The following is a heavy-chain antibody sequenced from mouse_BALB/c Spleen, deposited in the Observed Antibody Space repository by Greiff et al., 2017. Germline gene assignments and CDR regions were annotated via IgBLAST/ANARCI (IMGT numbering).Heavy chain of an antibody. J-gene: IGHJ1*01. CDR1: GYTFTNYW. Sequence: VQLQQSGAELVRPGTSVKISCKASGYTFTNYWLGWVKQRPGHGLEWIGDIYPGGGYTNYNEKFKGKATLTADTSSSTAYMQLSSLTSEDSAVYFCARWEDGNYGYFDVWGAGTTVTVSS. V-gene: IGHV1-63*02. D-gene: IGHD2-1*01. CDR2: IYPGGGYT. CDR3: ARWEDGNYGYFDV.